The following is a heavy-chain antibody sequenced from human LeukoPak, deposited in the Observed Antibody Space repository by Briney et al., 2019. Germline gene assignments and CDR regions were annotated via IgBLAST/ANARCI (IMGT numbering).Heavy chain of an antibody. J-gene: IGHJ4*02. D-gene: IGHD3-22*01. V-gene: IGHV3-23*01. CDR3: ANRRVYYYDSSGYYEDYYFDY. CDR2: ISGSGGST. Sequence: GGSLRLSCAASGFTFSSYAMSWVRQAPGKGLEWVSAISGSGGSTYYADSVKGRFTISRDNSKNTLDLQMNSLRAEDTAVYYCANRRVYYYDSSGYYEDYYFDYWGQGTLVTVSS. CDR1: GFTFSSYA.